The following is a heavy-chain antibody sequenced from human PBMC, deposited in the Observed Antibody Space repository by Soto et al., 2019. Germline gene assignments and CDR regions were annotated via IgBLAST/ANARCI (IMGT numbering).Heavy chain of an antibody. CDR1: GYTFTSYG. D-gene: IGHD2-15*01. CDR2: ISVYNGNT. V-gene: IGHV1-18*01. CDR3: AREGYCSGGSCYEGYYYSDGMDV. J-gene: IGHJ6*02. Sequence: QVQLVQSGAEVKKPGASVKVSCKASGYTFTSYGISWVRQAPGQGLEWMGWISVYNGNTKYAQKLQGRVTMTTDTSTSTAYMELRSLTSDDTAVYYCAREGYCSGGSCYEGYYYSDGMDVWGQGTTVTVSS.